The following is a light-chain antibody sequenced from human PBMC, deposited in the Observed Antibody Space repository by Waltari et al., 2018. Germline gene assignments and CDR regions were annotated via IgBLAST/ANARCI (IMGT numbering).Light chain of an antibody. J-gene: IGLJ2*01. Sequence: QSVLPQPPSLSWASGQRVPISCTGTSPNIGAGFDLPWYPQHSGTAPKRLIERTSYRPSGVPDRLPGDKAGTSASLAITGLQAEDDAYYYCQSYDSDLRGVFGGGTKLTVL. CDR3: QSYDSDLRGV. V-gene: IGLV1-40*01. CDR1: SPNIGAGFD. CDR2: RTS.